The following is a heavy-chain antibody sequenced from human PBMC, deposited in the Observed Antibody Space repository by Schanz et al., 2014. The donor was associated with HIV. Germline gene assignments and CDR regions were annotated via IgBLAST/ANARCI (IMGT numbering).Heavy chain of an antibody. V-gene: IGHV3-48*02. CDR2: ISSSSSTI. Sequence: VQLVESGGGVVQPGRSLRLSCAASGFTFSNYGMHWVRQAPGKGLEWVSYISSSSSTIYYADSVKGRFTISRDNAKNSLFLQMNSLRDEDTAVYYCARDRGYNDHYHYFGMDVWGQGTTVTVSS. CDR3: ARDRGYNDHYHYFGMDV. J-gene: IGHJ6*02. CDR1: GFTFSNYG. D-gene: IGHD3-22*01.